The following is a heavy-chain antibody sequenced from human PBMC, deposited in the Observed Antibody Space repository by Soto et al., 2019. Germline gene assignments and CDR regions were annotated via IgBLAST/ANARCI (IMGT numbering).Heavy chain of an antibody. J-gene: IGHJ5*02. V-gene: IGHV1-3*01. D-gene: IGHD6-13*01. CDR1: GYTFTSYG. CDR2: INAANGDT. CDR3: VRRHVSATGIDWFDP. Sequence: ASVKVSCKASGYTFTSYGIHWVRQAPGQRLEWMGWINAANGDTKYSPKFQGRVTITRDTSASTAYMELSSLRSEDTAVYYCVRRHVSATGIDWFDPWGQGTMVAVSS.